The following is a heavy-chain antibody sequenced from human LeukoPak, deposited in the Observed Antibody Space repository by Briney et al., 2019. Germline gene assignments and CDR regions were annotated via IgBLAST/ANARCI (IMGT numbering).Heavy chain of an antibody. CDR2: MSAYKRNT. Sequence: PSVKVSCKASGYTFTTYGISWVRQSPGHELESMGWMSAYKRNTNYTHKSQGRVTMTTETSTSTAYIEMRSLRSDHTAVYYCARQNSSGYYSPRDYYGMDFWGQGTTVTVSS. CDR3: ARQNSSGYYSPRDYYGMDF. V-gene: IGHV1-18*01. CDR1: GYTFTTYG. D-gene: IGHD3-22*01. J-gene: IGHJ6*02.